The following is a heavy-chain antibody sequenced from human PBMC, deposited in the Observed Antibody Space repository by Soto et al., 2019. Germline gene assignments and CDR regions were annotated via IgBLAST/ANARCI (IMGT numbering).Heavy chain of an antibody. D-gene: IGHD3-10*01. CDR1: GFTFGDYA. CDR3: TRVELITMVRGVIISGPNFDY. CDR2: IRSKAYGGTT. V-gene: IGHV3-49*03. J-gene: IGHJ4*02. Sequence: GGSLRLSCTASGFTFGDYAMSWFRQAPGKGLEWVGFIRSKAYGGTTEYAASVKGRFTISRDDSKSIAYLQMNGLKTEDTAVYYCTRVELITMVRGVIISGPNFDYWGQGT.